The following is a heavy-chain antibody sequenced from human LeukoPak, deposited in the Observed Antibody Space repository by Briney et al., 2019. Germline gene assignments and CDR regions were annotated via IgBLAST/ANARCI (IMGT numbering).Heavy chain of an antibody. CDR2: ISKNGDST. Sequence: GGSLRLSCAASGFTFSTYWMHWIRQAPGKGLEYVSAISKNGDSTFHAISVKGRSTISRDNSKNTLYLQMGSLRPEDMAVYYCARMDYSDQFFQHWGQGSLVTVSS. J-gene: IGHJ1*01. CDR3: ARMDYSDQFFQH. D-gene: IGHD4-17*01. CDR1: GFTFSTYW. V-gene: IGHV3-64*01.